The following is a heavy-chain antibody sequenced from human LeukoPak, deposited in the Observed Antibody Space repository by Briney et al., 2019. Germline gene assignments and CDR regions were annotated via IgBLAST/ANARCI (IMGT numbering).Heavy chain of an antibody. CDR2: ISSSGSTI. D-gene: IGHD1-26*01. CDR3: ARGGGGMGATHMDV. V-gene: IGHV3-48*03. Sequence: PGGSLRLSCAASGFTFSSYEMNWLRQAPRKGLEWVSYISSSGSTIYYADSVKGRFTISRDNSKNPLYLQMNSLRAEDTAVYCCARGGGGMGATHMDVWGKGTTVTVSS. CDR1: GFTFSSYE. J-gene: IGHJ6*03.